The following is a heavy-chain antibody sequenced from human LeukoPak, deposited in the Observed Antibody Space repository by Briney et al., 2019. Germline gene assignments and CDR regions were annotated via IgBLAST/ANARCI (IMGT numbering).Heavy chain of an antibody. CDR1: GGTFSSYA. D-gene: IGHD6-13*01. Sequence: GASVKVSCKASGGTFSSYAISWVRQAPGQGLEWMGGIIPIFGTANYAQKFQGRVTITADESTSTAYMELSSLRSEDTAVYYCAREAAAGTLPRPYGMDVWGKGTTVTVSS. CDR2: IIPIFGTA. J-gene: IGHJ6*04. V-gene: IGHV1-69*13. CDR3: AREAAAGTLPRPYGMDV.